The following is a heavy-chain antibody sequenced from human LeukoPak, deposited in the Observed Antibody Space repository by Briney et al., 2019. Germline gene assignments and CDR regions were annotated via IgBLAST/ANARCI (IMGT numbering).Heavy chain of an antibody. CDR2: INPSGGST. CDR3: ARDLRGVVVVAATPQGVLRY. J-gene: IGHJ4*02. D-gene: IGHD2-15*01. Sequence: ASVKVSCKASGYTFTSYYMHWVRQAPGQGLEWMGIINPSGGSTSYAQKFQGRVTMTRDTSTSTVYMELSSLRSEDTAVYYCARDLRGVVVVAATPQGVLRYWGQGTLVTVSS. CDR1: GYTFTSYY. V-gene: IGHV1-46*01.